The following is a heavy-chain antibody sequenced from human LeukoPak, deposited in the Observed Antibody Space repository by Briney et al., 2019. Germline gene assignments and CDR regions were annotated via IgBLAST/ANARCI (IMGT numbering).Heavy chain of an antibody. Sequence: PGRSLRLSCAASGFTFSSYGMHWVRQAPGKGLEWVAVISYDGSNKYYADSVKGRFTISRDNSKNTLYLQMNSLGAEDTAVYYCASDGELAPPDIWGQGTMVTVSS. CDR2: ISYDGSNK. V-gene: IGHV3-30*03. J-gene: IGHJ3*02. CDR1: GFTFSSYG. CDR3: ASDGELAPPDI. D-gene: IGHD1-26*01.